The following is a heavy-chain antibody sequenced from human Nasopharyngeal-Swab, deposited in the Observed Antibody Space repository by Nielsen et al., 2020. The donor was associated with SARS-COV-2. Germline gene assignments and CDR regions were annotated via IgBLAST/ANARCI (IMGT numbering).Heavy chain of an antibody. D-gene: IGHD5-12*01. V-gene: IGHV1-24*01. CDR1: GYTLTELS. J-gene: IGHJ6*02. Sequence: ASVKVSCKVSGYTLTELSMHWVRQAPGKGLEWMGGFDPEDGETIYAQKFQGRVTMTEDTSTDTVYMELSSLRSEDTAVYYCATDSPNSGYDHYYYGMDVWGQGTLVTVSS. CDR3: ATDSPNSGYDHYYYGMDV. CDR2: FDPEDGET.